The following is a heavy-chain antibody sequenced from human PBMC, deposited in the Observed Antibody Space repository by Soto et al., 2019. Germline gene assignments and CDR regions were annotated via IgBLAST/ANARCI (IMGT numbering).Heavy chain of an antibody. D-gene: IGHD3-9*01. CDR2: ISSDGDIT. V-gene: IGHV3-64D*06. CDR3: VKVSTFYDILTGYYPYYYGMDV. J-gene: IGHJ6*02. Sequence: GGSLRLSCSASGFTFSEYSMHWVRQAPGKGLQYVSTISSDGDITYYADSVKGRFTISRDNSKNTLYLQMNSLRPEDTAVYYCVKVSTFYDILTGYYPYYYGMDVWGQGTTVTVSS. CDR1: GFTFSEYS.